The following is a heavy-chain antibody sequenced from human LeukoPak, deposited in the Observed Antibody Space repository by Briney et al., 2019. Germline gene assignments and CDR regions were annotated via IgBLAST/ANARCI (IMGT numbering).Heavy chain of an antibody. CDR3: ARGPGYCSSTSCWFDP. J-gene: IGHJ5*02. D-gene: IGHD2-2*01. Sequence: GASLKVSCTASGYTFTSYGISWVRQAPGQGLEWMGWISAYNGNTNYAQKLQGRVTMTTDTSTSTAYMELRSLRSDDTAVYYCARGPGYCSSTSCWFDPWGQGTLVTVSS. CDR1: GYTFTSYG. V-gene: IGHV1-18*01. CDR2: ISAYNGNT.